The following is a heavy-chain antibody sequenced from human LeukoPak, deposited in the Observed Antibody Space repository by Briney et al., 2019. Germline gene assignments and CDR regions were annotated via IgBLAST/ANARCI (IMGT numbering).Heavy chain of an antibody. D-gene: IGHD3-16*01. CDR2: IYYSGST. Sequence: KSSETLSLTCTVSGGSISSYYWSWIRQPPGKGLERIGYIYYSGSTNYNPSLKSRVTISVDTSKNQFSLRLSSVTAADTAVYYCARGHPQTLPPGPNWFDPWGQGTLVTVSS. J-gene: IGHJ5*02. CDR1: GGSISSYY. CDR3: ARGHPQTLPPGPNWFDP. V-gene: IGHV4-59*01.